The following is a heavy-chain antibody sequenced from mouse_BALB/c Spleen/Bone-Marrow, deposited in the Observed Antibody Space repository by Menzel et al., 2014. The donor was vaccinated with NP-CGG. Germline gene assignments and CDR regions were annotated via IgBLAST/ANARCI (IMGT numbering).Heavy chain of an antibody. CDR2: ISNLAYSI. D-gene: IGHD1-1*01. CDR1: GFTFSDYG. V-gene: IGHV5-15*02. J-gene: IGHJ4*01. Sequence: EVKLMESGGGLVQPGGSRKLSCAASGFTFSDYGMAWVRQAPGKGPEWVAFISNLAYSIYYADTVTGRFTIFRENAKNTLYLEMSSLRSEDTAMYYCARFITTVVVDAMDYWRHGTPATVSS. CDR3: ARFITTVVVDAMDY.